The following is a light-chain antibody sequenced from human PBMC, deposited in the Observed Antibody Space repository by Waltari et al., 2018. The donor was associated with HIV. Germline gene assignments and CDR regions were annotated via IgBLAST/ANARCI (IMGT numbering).Light chain of an antibody. CDR1: QSVSSW. J-gene: IGKJ1*01. Sequence: DIQMTQSPSTLSASVGDRVTITCRASQSVSSWLAWYQQKPGKAPKLLISKASNLEKGVPSRFSGSGSGIEFTLIISSLQPDDFATYYGQQYNDYSTFGQGTKVEIK. CDR3: QQYNDYST. CDR2: KAS. V-gene: IGKV1-5*03.